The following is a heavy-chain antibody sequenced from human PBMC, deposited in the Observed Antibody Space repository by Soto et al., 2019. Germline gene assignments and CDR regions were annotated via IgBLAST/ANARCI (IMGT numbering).Heavy chain of an antibody. CDR1: GFTFNNYA. V-gene: IGHV3-23*01. Sequence: VGSLRLSCVASGFTFNNYAMTWARQAPGKGLEWVSAIGGSGGNTYYADSVKGRFTISRDNSKDTLYLQMNSLRVEDTAVYHCAKASGRSSLLGFDCWGQGTLVTVSS. D-gene: IGHD6-6*01. CDR2: IGGSGGNT. CDR3: AKASGRSSLLGFDC. J-gene: IGHJ4*02.